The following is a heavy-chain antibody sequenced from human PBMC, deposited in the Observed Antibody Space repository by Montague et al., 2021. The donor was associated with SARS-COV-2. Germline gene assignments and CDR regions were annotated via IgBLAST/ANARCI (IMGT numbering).Heavy chain of an antibody. J-gene: IGHJ4*02. CDR2: IFYSGXT. CDR1: GGSISSSSYY. D-gene: IGHD3-10*01. V-gene: IGHV4-39*01. Sequence: SETLSLTCTVSGGSISSSSYYWGWIRQTPGKGLEWIGSIFYSGXTXYXXXXQRRVTISVDTSKNQFSLKLSSVTAADTAVYYCASMVRAQVYYFDYWGQGTLVTVSS. CDR3: ASMVRAQVYYFDY.